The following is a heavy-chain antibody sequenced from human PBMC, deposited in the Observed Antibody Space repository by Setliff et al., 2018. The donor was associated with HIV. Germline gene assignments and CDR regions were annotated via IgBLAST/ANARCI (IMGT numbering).Heavy chain of an antibody. Sequence: GGSLRLSCAASGFTFSNSLMHWVRQATGKGLEWVSAIGTIDDTYYSDSVKGRFTISRENAKNSLYLQMNSLRAEDTAVYYCAREIQNCGANHWYCYMDVWGKGTTVTVSS. V-gene: IGHV3-13*01. CDR2: IGTIDDT. J-gene: IGHJ6*03. CDR3: AREIQNCGANHWYCYMDV. D-gene: IGHD4-17*01. CDR1: GFTFSNSL.